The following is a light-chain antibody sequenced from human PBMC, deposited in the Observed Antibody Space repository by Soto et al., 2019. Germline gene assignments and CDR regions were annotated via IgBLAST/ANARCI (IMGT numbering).Light chain of an antibody. J-gene: IGLJ3*02. CDR2: DVT. Sequence: QSVLTQPRSVSGSPGQSVTISCTGTSSDVGGYNYVSWYQQHPGKAPKLIIYDVTKRPSGVPDRFSGSKSGNTASLTISGLQAEDEADYYCSSYAGTVVFGRGTKVTVL. CDR3: SSYAGTVV. CDR1: SSDVGGYNY. V-gene: IGLV2-11*01.